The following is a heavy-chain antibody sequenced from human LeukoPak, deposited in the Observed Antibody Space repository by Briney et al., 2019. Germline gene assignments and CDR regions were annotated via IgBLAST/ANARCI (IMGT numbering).Heavy chain of an antibody. D-gene: IGHD6-19*01. J-gene: IGHJ4*02. CDR2: ISGSGGNT. CDR1: GFTFSSYA. CDR3: AKEPATRWLATFDY. V-gene: IGHV3-23*01. Sequence: GGSLRLSCAASGFTFSSYAMSRVRQAPGKGLEWVSTISGSGGNTYYADSVKGRFTISRDNSKNTLYLQMNSLRAEDTAVYYCAKEPATRWLATFDYWGQGTLVTVSS.